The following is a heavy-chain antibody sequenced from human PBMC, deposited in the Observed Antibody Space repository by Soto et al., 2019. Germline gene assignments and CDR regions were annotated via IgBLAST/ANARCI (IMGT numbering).Heavy chain of an antibody. J-gene: IGHJ6*03. V-gene: IGHV4-59*01. Sequence: SETLSLTCTVSGGSISSYYWSWIRQPPGKGLEWIGYIYYSGSTNYNPSLKSRVTISVDTSKNQFSLKLSSVTAADTAVYYCARESYSNYDFYYYYYMDVWGKGTTVTVSS. CDR3: ARESYSNYDFYYYYYMDV. CDR2: IYYSGST. CDR1: GGSISSYY. D-gene: IGHD4-4*01.